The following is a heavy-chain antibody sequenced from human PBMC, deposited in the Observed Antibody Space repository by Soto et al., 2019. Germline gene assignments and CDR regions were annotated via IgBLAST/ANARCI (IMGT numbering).Heavy chain of an antibody. CDR2: ISWNSGSI. Sequence: GGSLRLSCAASGFTFDDYAMHWVRQAPGKGLEWVSGISWNSGSIGYADSVKGRFTISRDNAKNSLYLQMNSLRAEDTALYYCAKDMVGRGMWGAFDIWGQGTMVTVSS. CDR1: GFTFDDYA. D-gene: IGHD1-26*01. V-gene: IGHV3-9*01. CDR3: AKDMVGRGMWGAFDI. J-gene: IGHJ3*02.